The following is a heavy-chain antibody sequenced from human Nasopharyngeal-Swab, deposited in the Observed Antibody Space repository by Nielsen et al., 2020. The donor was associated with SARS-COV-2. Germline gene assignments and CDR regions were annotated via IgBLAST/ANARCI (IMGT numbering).Heavy chain of an antibody. D-gene: IGHD3-22*01. Sequence: GESLKISCAASGFTFSSYEMNWVRQAPGKGLEWVSYISSSGSTIYYADSVKGRFTISRDNAKNSLYLQMNSLRAEDTAVYYCARDRRITMKRKDCYGMDVWGQGTTVTVSS. CDR3: ARDRRITMKRKDCYGMDV. CDR2: ISSSGSTI. CDR1: GFTFSSYE. V-gene: IGHV3-48*03. J-gene: IGHJ6*02.